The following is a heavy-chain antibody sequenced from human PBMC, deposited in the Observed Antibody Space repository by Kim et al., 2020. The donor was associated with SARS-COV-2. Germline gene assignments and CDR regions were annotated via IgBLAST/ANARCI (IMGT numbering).Heavy chain of an antibody. J-gene: IGHJ2*01. D-gene: IGHD5-12*01. CDR3: ARVMQGDGYDDWHFDL. CDR2: IIPIFGTA. V-gene: IGHV1-69*13. Sequence: SVKVSCKASGGTFSSYAISWVRQAPGQGLEWMGGIIPIFGTANYAQKFQGRVTITADESTSTAYMELSSLRSEDTAVYYCARVMQGDGYDDWHFDLWGRGTLVTVSS. CDR1: GGTFSSYA.